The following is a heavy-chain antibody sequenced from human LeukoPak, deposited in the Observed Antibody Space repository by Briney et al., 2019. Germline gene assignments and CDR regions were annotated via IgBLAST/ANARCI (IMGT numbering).Heavy chain of an antibody. Sequence: GASVKLSCKASGYTFSSHDINWVRQAPGQGLEWMGWMNPNSANTGYAQKFQGRVTMTTDTSTSTAYMELRSLRSDDTAVHYCARDSGDYGTFDYWGQGTLVTVSS. J-gene: IGHJ4*02. CDR3: ARDSGDYGTFDY. D-gene: IGHD4-17*01. V-gene: IGHV1-8*01. CDR1: GYTFSSHD. CDR2: MNPNSANT.